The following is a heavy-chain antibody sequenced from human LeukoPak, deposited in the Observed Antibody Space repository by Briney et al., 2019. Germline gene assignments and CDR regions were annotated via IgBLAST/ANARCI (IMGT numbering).Heavy chain of an antibody. J-gene: IGHJ5*02. V-gene: IGHV3-7*01. D-gene: IGHD2-2*01. CDR3: ARRVPAAIVLVSSWFDP. Sequence: GGSLRLSCAASGFTFSSYWMSWVRQAPGKGLEWVANIKQDGNEKYYVDSVKGRFTISRDNAKNSLYLQMNSLRAEDTAVYYCARRVPAAIVLVSSWFDPGGQGTLVTVSS. CDR1: GFTFSSYW. CDR2: IKQDGNEK.